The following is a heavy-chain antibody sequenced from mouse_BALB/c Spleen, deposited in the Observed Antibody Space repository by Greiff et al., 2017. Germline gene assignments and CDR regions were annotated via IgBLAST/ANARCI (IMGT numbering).Heavy chain of an antibody. Sequence: VKLMESGAELAKPGASVKMSCKASGYTFTSYWMHWVKQRPGQGLEWIGYINPSTGYTEYNQKFKDKATLTADKSSSTAYMQLSSLTSEDSAVYYCARELTTVDYWGQGTTLTVSS. CDR1: GYTFTSYW. CDR3: ARELTTVDY. D-gene: IGHD1-1*01. CDR2: INPSTGYT. V-gene: IGHV1-7*01. J-gene: IGHJ2*01.